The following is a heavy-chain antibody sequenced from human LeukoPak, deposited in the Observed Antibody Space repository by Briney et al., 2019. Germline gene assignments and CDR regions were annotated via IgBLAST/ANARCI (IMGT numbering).Heavy chain of an antibody. J-gene: IGHJ4*02. CDR2: ISAYSGNT. V-gene: IGHV1-18*01. D-gene: IGHD3-10*01. CDR1: GYTFTNYG. CDR3: GRDDYYASGSKYNPHLDH. Sequence: ASVKVSCKASGYTFTNYGISWVRQAPGQGLEWMGWISAYSGNTKYGENFQGGLNMTTDTSTTIAYMELRSLRCDDTAVYYCGRDDYYASGSKYNPHLDHWGQGTLVTVSS.